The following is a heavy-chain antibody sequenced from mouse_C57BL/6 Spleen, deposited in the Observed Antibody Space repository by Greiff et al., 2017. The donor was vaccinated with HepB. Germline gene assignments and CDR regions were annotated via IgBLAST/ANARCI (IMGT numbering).Heavy chain of an antibody. CDR1: GYTFTSYW. V-gene: IGHV1-53*01. CDR3: ARSGYGNYGYFDV. Sequence: QVQLQQPGTELVKPGASVKLSRKASGYTFTSYWMHWVKQRPGQGLEWIGNINPSNGGTNYNEKFKSKATLTVDKSSSTAYMQLSSLTSEDSAVYYCARSGYGNYGYFDVWGTGTTVTVSS. D-gene: IGHD2-1*01. CDR2: INPSNGGT. J-gene: IGHJ1*03.